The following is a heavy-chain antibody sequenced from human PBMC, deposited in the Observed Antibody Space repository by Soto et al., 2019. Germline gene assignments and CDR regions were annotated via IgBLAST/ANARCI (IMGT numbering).Heavy chain of an antibody. CDR2: IKQDGSEK. CDR1: GFTFSNYW. D-gene: IGHD3-10*01. J-gene: IGHJ4*02. V-gene: IGHV3-7*03. CDR3: ARVAGSGGYYPQDY. Sequence: PGGSLRLSCAASGFTFSNYWMSWVRQAPGKGLEWVANIKQDGSEKFYVDSVKGRFTISRDNAKNSLYLQMNSLRAEDTAVYYCARVAGSGGYYPQDYWGQGTLVTVSS.